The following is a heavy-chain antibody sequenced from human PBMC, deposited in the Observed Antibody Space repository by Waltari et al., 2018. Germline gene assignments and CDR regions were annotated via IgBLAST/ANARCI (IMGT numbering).Heavy chain of an antibody. V-gene: IGHV3-33*01. J-gene: IGHJ4*02. D-gene: IGHD4-17*01. Sequence: VQLVESGGGVVQPGRSLRLSCAASGSPFSSSVMHWVRQAPGKGLEWVAVIWYDGSNKYYADSVKGRFTISRDNSKNTLYLQMNSLRAEDTAVYYCATLLTTVTPEVDYWGQGTLVTVSS. CDR3: ATLLTTVTPEVDY. CDR1: GSPFSSSV. CDR2: IWYDGSNK.